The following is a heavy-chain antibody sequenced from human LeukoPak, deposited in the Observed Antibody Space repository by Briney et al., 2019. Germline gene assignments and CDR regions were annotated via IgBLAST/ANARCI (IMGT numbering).Heavy chain of an antibody. D-gene: IGHD3-22*01. CDR2: ISYDGSNK. CDR3: ARLYDSSGYYGPFWDY. CDR1: GFTFSSYA. J-gene: IGHJ4*02. Sequence: PGGSLRLSCAASGFTFSSYAMHWVRQAPGKGLEWVAVISYDGSNKNYADSVKGRFTISRDNPKNTLYLEMNSLRAEDTAVYYCARLYDSSGYYGPFWDYWGQGTPVTVSS. V-gene: IGHV3-30-3*01.